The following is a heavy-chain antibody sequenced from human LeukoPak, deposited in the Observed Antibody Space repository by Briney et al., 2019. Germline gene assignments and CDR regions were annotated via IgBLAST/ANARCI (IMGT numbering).Heavy chain of an antibody. D-gene: IGHD5-24*01. CDR3: ARSRLHPIIFDY. V-gene: IGHV4-34*01. CDR1: GGSFSGYY. J-gene: IGHJ4*02. Sequence: PSDTLSLTCVVYGGSFSGYYWSWIRQPPGKGLEWIGEINHSGSTNYNPSLKSRVIISVDTSKNQFSLKLTSVTAADTAVYYCARSRLHPIIFDYWGQGTLVTASS. CDR2: INHSGST.